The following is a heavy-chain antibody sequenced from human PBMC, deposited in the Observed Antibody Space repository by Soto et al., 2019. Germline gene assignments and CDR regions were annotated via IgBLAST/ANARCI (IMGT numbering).Heavy chain of an antibody. Sequence: QVQLVQSGAEVKKPGASVKVSCKASGYTFTSYAMHWVRQAPGQRLEWMGWINAGNGNTKYSQKFQGRVTITRDTSASTAYMELSSLRSEDTAVYYCARAGCCSSTSCSDAFDIWGQGTMVTVSS. CDR3: ARAGCCSSTSCSDAFDI. D-gene: IGHD2-2*01. CDR1: GYTFTSYA. V-gene: IGHV1-3*01. J-gene: IGHJ3*02. CDR2: INAGNGNT.